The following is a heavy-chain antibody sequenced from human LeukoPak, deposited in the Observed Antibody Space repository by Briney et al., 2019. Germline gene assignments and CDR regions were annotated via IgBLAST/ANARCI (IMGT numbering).Heavy chain of an antibody. D-gene: IGHD3-3*01. V-gene: IGHV4-34*01. CDR2: INHSGST. CDR3: ARTIRVLRFLEWSSYYFDY. Sequence: SETLSLTCAVYGGSFSGYYWSWIRQPPEKGLEWIGEINHSGSTNYNPSLKSRVTISVDTSKNQFSLKLSSVTAADTAVYYCARTIRVLRFLEWSSYYFDYWGQGTLVTVSS. CDR1: GGSFSGYY. J-gene: IGHJ4*02.